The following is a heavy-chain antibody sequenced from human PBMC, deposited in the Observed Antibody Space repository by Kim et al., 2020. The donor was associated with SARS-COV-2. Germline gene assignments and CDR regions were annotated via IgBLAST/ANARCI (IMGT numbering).Heavy chain of an antibody. J-gene: IGHJ6*02. CDR1: GFTFSSYS. D-gene: IGHD3-10*01. CDR3: ARDETMVRGVRVRYGMDV. Sequence: GGSLRLSCAASGFTFSSYSMNWVRQAPGKGLEWVSSISSSSSYIYYADSVKGRFTISRDNAKNSLYLQMNSLRAEDTAVYYCARDETMVRGVRVRYGMDVWGQGTTVTVSS. V-gene: IGHV3-21*01. CDR2: ISSSSSYI.